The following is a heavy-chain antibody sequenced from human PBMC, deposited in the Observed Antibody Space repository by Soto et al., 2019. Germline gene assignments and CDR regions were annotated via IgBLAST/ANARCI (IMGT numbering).Heavy chain of an antibody. CDR3: AKDYISAGRYDFWSGYLDY. J-gene: IGHJ4*02. D-gene: IGHD3-3*01. Sequence: VGSLRLSCAASGFTFSSYGMHWVRQAPGKGLEWVAVISYDGSNKYYADSVKGRFTISRDNSKNTLYLQMNSLRAEDTAVYYCAKDYISAGRYDFWSGYLDYWGQGTLVTVSS. V-gene: IGHV3-30*18. CDR1: GFTFSSYG. CDR2: ISYDGSNK.